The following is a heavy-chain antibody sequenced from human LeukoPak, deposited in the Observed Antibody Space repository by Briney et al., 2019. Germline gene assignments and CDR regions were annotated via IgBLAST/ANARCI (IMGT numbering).Heavy chain of an antibody. D-gene: IGHD6-6*01. CDR3: AKDSSSSNYYYGMDV. Sequence: GSLRLSCGAPGFSFSSYGMDWVRQAPGKGLGWVAGLSDDGSNKYYIDSVKGRVTISRDNSKNTLFLQMNSLRAEDTAVYYCAKDSSSSNYYYGMDVWGQGTTVTVSS. CDR1: GFSFSSYG. V-gene: IGHV3-30*18. CDR2: LSDDGSNK. J-gene: IGHJ6*02.